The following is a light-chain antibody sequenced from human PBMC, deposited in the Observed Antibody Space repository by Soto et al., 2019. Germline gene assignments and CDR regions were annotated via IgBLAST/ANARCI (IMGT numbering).Light chain of an antibody. J-gene: IGKJ1*01. Sequence: DIVLTQTPATLSLSHGERATLSCRASQSVSSYLAWYQQKPGQAPRLLIYGASSRATGIPDRFSGSGSGTDFTLTISRLEPEDFAVYYCQQYGSSPPWTFGQGTKVDI. CDR2: GAS. V-gene: IGKV3-20*01. CDR3: QQYGSSPPWT. CDR1: QSVSSY.